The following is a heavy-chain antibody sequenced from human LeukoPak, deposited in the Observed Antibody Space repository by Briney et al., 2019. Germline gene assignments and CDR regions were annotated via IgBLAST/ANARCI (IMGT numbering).Heavy chain of an antibody. J-gene: IGHJ6*02. CDR1: GFTFTSYW. CDR2: VNSDGSST. CDR3: ARGRYYGMDV. V-gene: IGHV3-74*01. Sequence: GGSLRLSCAASGFTFTSYWMHWVRQAPGKGLVWVSRVNSDGSSTTYVDSVKGRFTISRDNAKNTLYLQMNSLRAEDTAVYYCARGRYYGMDVWGQGTTVTVSS.